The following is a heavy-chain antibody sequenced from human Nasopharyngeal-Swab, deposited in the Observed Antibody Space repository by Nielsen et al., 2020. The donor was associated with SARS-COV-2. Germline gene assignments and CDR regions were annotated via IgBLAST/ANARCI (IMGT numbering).Heavy chain of an antibody. CDR2: ISYDGSNK. CDR3: ARDASGWYIDY. V-gene: IGHV3-30-3*01. J-gene: IGHJ4*02. D-gene: IGHD6-19*01. Sequence: GGSLRLSCAASGFTFSSYAVHWVRQAPGKGLEWVAVISYDGSNKYYADSVKGRFTISRDNSKNTLYLQMNSLRAEDTAAYYCARDASGWYIDYWGQGTLVTVSS. CDR1: GFTFSSYA.